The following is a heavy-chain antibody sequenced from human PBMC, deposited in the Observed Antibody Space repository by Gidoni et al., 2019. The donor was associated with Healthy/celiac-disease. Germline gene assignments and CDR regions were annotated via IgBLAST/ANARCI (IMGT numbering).Heavy chain of an antibody. D-gene: IGHD5-12*01. V-gene: IGHV3-48*03. Sequence: EVQLVESGGGLVQPGGSLRLSCAASGFTFCSYEMNWVRQAPGKGLEWVSSISSSGSTIYYADSVKGRFTISRDNAKNSLYLQMNSLRAEDTAVYYCARDEVARDSYGMDIWGQGTTVTVSS. J-gene: IGHJ6*02. CDR3: ARDEVARDSYGMDI. CDR1: GFTFCSYE. CDR2: ISSSGSTI.